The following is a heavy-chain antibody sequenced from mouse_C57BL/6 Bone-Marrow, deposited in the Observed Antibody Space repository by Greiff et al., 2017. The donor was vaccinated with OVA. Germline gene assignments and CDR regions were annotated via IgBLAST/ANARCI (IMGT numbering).Heavy chain of an antibody. CDR1: GYAFTNYL. CDR2: INPGSGGT. D-gene: IGHD2-14*01. CDR3: SRLGYYRDY. Sequence: QVQLQQSGAELVRPGTSVKVSCKASGYAFTNYLIEWVKQRPGQGLEWIGVINPGSGGTNYNEKFKGKATLTADKSSSTASMQLSSLTSEDSAVYSCSRLGYYRDYWGQGTTLTVSS. V-gene: IGHV1-54*01. J-gene: IGHJ2*01.